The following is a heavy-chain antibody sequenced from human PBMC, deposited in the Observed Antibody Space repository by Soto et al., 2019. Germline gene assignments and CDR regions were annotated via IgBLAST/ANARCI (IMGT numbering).Heavy chain of an antibody. V-gene: IGHV1-46*01. CDR1: GYTFINYY. CDR3: ARDEVTKIVRNFDF. CDR2: INPIDAYP. D-gene: IGHD2-21*02. J-gene: IGHJ4*02. Sequence: QVQLVQSAVEVKNPGASVKLSCQASGYTFINYYIHWVRPAPGQGLEWMGLINPIDAYPEYAQRVQGRVAITRDTSTKTVYMDLYSLTSDETAMYYCARDEVTKIVRNFDFWGQGTLVTVSA.